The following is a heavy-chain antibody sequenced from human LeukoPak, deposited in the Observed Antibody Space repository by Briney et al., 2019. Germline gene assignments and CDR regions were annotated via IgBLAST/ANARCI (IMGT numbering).Heavy chain of an antibody. Sequence: PGGSLRLSCAASGFTFSSYWMHWVRQAPGKRLVWVSRINSDGSSTSYADSVKGRFTISRDNAKNTLYLQMNSLRAEDTAVCYCVFGWVWFDPWGQGTLVTVSS. J-gene: IGHJ5*02. CDR2: INSDGSST. CDR3: VFGWVWFDP. CDR1: GFTFSSYW. D-gene: IGHD3-10*02. V-gene: IGHV3-74*01.